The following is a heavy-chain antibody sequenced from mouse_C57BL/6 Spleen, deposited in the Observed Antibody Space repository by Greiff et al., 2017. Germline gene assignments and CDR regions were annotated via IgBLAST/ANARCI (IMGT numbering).Heavy chain of an antibody. V-gene: IGHV5-4*01. CDR1: GFTFSSYA. D-gene: IGHD2-2*01. J-gene: IGHJ3*01. CDR3: AREDYYGYDEGFAY. Sequence: EVKLVESGGGLVKPGGSLKLSCAASGFTFSSYAMSWVRQTPEKRLEWVATISDGGSYTYYPDNVKGRFTISRDNAKNNLYLQMSHLKSEDTAMYYCAREDYYGYDEGFAYWGQGTLVTVSA. CDR2: ISDGGSYT.